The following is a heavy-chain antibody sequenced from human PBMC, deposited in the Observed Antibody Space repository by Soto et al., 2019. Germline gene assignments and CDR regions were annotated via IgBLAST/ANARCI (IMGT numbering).Heavy chain of an antibody. J-gene: IGHJ4*02. D-gene: IGHD2-21*01. CDR2: INTDGSTT. CDR1: GFTLSNYW. Sequence: EVQLVESGGVSVQPGGSLRLSCTASGFTLSNYWMHWVRQAPGKGLVWVSRINTDGSTTTYADSVKGRFTISRDNDKNTLYLQMNSLRDEDTAVYYCVRIRRGDCYTFGYWGQGRLVTVSS. CDR3: VRIRRGDCYTFGY. V-gene: IGHV3-74*01.